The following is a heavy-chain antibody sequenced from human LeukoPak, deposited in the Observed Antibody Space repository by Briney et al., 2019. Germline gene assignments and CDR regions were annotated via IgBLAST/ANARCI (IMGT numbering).Heavy chain of an antibody. CDR2: IYYSGST. V-gene: IGHV4-30-4*08. D-gene: IGHD1-26*01. CDR1: GGSISNSAYY. Sequence: PSETLSLTCTVSGGSISNSAYYWSWIRQPPGEGLEWIGYIYYSGSTYYNPSLKSRITISVDTSKNQFSLYLSSVTAADTAMYYCARAYSGSYNSWFDPWGQGTLVTVSS. J-gene: IGHJ5*02. CDR3: ARAYSGSYNSWFDP.